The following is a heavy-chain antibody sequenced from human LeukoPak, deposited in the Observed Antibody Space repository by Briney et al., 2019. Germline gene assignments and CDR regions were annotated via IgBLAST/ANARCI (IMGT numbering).Heavy chain of an antibody. CDR1: GFTFSSSD. J-gene: IGHJ4*02. CDR2: IQSDGGNK. Sequence: GGSLRLSCAASGFTFSSSDMHWVRQAPGKGLEWMAFIQSDGGNKYYADSVKGRFTISRDNSKNTLYLQMNSLRAEDTAVYYCAKDSAAPITITMVRGRWYFDYWGQGTLVTVSS. V-gene: IGHV3-30*02. D-gene: IGHD3-10*01. CDR3: AKDSAAPITITMVRGRWYFDY.